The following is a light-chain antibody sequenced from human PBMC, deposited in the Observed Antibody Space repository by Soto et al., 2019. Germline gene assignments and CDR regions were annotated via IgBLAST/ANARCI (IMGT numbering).Light chain of an antibody. CDR1: QTAIRNY. Sequence: EIVLTQSPGTLSLSPGERATLSCRASQTAIRNYLAWHQQKPGQTPRLLVYGASSRATGIPDRFSGSGSGTDFTLTISRLEPEDFAVYYCQQHGGSPITFGQGTRLEIK. V-gene: IGKV3-20*01. CDR2: GAS. J-gene: IGKJ5*01. CDR3: QQHGGSPIT.